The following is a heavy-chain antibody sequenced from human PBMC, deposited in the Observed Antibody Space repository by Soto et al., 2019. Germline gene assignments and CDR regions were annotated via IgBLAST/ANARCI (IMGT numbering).Heavy chain of an antibody. V-gene: IGHV1-18*01. CDR3: AKTGGWNWFDP. CDR1: GYTFTDYG. D-gene: IGHD6-19*01. Sequence: QVQLVQSGAEVKKPGASVKVSCKASGYTFTDYGISWVRQAPGQGLEWMGWISPYTGDTKYPQSLQGRVTVTADTSTSTAYMELRSLKSDDTAVYYCAKTGGWNWFDPWGQGTLVSVSS. J-gene: IGHJ5*02. CDR2: ISPYTGDT.